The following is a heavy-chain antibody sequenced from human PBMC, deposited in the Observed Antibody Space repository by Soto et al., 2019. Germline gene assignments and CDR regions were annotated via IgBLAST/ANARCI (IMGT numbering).Heavy chain of an antibody. CDR2: IYWDDDK. D-gene: IGHD6-13*01. CDR1: GFSLSTSGVG. V-gene: IGHV2-5*02. CDR3: ALLRGYRSSWYGAFDI. J-gene: IGHJ3*02. Sequence: QITLKESGPTLVKPTQTLTLTCTFSGFSLSTSGVGVGWIRQPPGKALEWLALIYWDDDKRYTPSLKSRLTITKDTSKNQVVLTMTNMDPVDTAAYFCALLRGYRSSWYGAFDIWGQGTMVTVSS.